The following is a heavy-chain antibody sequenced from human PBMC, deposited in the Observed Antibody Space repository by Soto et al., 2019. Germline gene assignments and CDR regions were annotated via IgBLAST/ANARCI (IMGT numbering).Heavy chain of an antibody. Sequence: SETLSLTCTVSGGSISSYYWSWLRQPPGKGLEWIGYIYYSGSTNYNPSLKSRVTISVDTSKNQFSLKLSSVTASDTAVYYCAREYYDILTGGYYFDYWGQGTLVTVSS. CDR2: IYYSGST. J-gene: IGHJ4*02. V-gene: IGHV4-59*01. CDR3: AREYYDILTGGYYFDY. CDR1: GGSISSYY. D-gene: IGHD3-9*01.